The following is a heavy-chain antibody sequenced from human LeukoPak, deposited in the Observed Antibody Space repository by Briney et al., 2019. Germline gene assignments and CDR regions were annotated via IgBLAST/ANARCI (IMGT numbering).Heavy chain of an antibody. V-gene: IGHV1-2*02. J-gene: IGHJ5*02. Sequence: GASVKVSCKASGYTFSDYSIQWVRQAPGQGLEWMGWINPNSGGTNYAQKFQGRVTMTRDTSISTAYMELSRLRSDDTAVYYCARGRPHAVVVPAAFDPWGQGTLVTVSS. CDR2: INPNSGGT. CDR1: GYTFSDYS. CDR3: ARGRPHAVVVPAAFDP. D-gene: IGHD2-2*01.